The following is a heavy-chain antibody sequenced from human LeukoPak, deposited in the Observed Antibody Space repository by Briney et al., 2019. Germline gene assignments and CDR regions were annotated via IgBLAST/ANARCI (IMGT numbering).Heavy chain of an antibody. CDR1: GGSISSYY. Sequence: SETLSLTCTVSGGSISSYYWSWIRQPPGKGLEWIGYIYYSGSTNYNPSLKSRVTISVDTSKNQFSLKLSSVTAADTAVYYCARGGSSWPDAFDIWGQGTMVTVSS. D-gene: IGHD6-13*01. CDR3: ARGGSSWPDAFDI. J-gene: IGHJ3*02. V-gene: IGHV4-59*01. CDR2: IYYSGST.